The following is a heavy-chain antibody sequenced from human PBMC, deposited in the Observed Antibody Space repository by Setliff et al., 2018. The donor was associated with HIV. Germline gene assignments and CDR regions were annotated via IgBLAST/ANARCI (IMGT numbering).Heavy chain of an antibody. CDR1: GFTFSSYA. D-gene: IGHD3-10*01. CDR3: AKLNWAARSGSNPSDC. V-gene: IGHV3-23*01. J-gene: IGHJ3*01. Sequence: PGGSLRLSCAASGFTFSSYAMSWVRQAPGKGLEWVSAISGSGGSTYYADSVRGRFTISRDNSKNTLYLQMNSLRAEDTAVYYCAKLNWAARSGSNPSDCWGQGTMVT. CDR2: ISGSGGST.